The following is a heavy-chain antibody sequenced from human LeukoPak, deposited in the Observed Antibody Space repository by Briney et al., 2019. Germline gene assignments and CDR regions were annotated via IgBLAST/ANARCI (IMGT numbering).Heavy chain of an antibody. CDR1: GGSFSGYY. D-gene: IGHD6-13*01. Sequence: PSETLSLTCAVYGGSFSGYYWSWIRQPPGKGLEWIGEINHSGSTNYNPSLKSRVTISVDTSKNQFSLKLSSVTAADTAVYYCAREGPGYGSRARGFDIWGQGTMVTVSS. CDR3: AREGPGYGSRARGFDI. J-gene: IGHJ3*02. V-gene: IGHV4-34*01. CDR2: INHSGST.